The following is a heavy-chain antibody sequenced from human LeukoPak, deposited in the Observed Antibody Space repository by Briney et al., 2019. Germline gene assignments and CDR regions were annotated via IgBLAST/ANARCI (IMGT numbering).Heavy chain of an antibody. CDR2: IRYDGSNK. D-gene: IGHD2-2*01. V-gene: IGHV3-30*02. CDR1: GFTFSSYG. Sequence: GGSLRLSCAASGFTFSSYGMHWVRQAPGKGLEWVAFIRYDGSNKYYADSVKGRFTISRDNSKNTLYLQMNSLRADDTAVYYCAKGLVVTAPLYYFDYWGQGTLATVSS. J-gene: IGHJ4*02. CDR3: AKGLVVTAPLYYFDY.